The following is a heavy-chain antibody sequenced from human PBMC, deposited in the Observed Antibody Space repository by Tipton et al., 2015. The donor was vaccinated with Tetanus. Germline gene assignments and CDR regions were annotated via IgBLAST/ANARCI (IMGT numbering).Heavy chain of an antibody. CDR2: IKQDGSDQ. J-gene: IGHJ3*01. D-gene: IGHD2-2*01. CDR1: GFPFTNHY. Sequence: SLRLSCAASGFPFTNHYMTWVRQAPGKGLEWVANIKQDGSDQFYVASVKGRFTVSRDNAKNSLYLQMNSLRAEDTAVYYCARDSLYCSSSGCSDDGFDLWGQTTVVTVSS. V-gene: IGHV3-7*01. CDR3: ARDSLYCSSSGCSDDGFDL.